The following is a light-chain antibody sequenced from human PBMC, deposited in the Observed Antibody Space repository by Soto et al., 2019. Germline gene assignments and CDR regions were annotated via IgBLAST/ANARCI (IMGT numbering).Light chain of an antibody. CDR1: TRDIAGYNY. V-gene: IGLV2-14*01. J-gene: IGLJ2*01. CDR2: GVA. Sequence: QSVLTQPASVSGSLGQSITISCTGTTRDIAGYNYISWYQQHPAKAPKLIIYGVANRPSGVSNRFSGFKSGNTASLTISGLQAEDEADYYCSSYTTSSTLVFGGGTKLTVL. CDR3: SSYTTSSTLV.